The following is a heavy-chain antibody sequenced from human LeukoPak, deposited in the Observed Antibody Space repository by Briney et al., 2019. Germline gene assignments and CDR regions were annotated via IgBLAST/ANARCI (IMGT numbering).Heavy chain of an antibody. Sequence: PGGSLRLSCAASGFTFSNYAMSWVRQAPGKGLEWVSAISSSGGSTYYADSVKGRFTISGDNSKNTLYLQMNSLRAEDTAVYYCAKDNTLTGYYTYYYYYGMDVWGQGTTVTVSS. CDR1: GFTFSNYA. V-gene: IGHV3-23*01. J-gene: IGHJ6*02. CDR2: ISSSGGST. D-gene: IGHD3-9*01. CDR3: AKDNTLTGYYTYYYYYGMDV.